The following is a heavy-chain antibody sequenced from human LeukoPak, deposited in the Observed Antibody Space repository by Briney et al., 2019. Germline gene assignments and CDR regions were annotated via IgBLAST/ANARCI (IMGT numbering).Heavy chain of an antibody. CDR1: GGSISSSSYY. V-gene: IGHV4-39*01. D-gene: IGHD3-10*01. Sequence: SETLSLTCTVSGGSISSSSYYWGWIRQPPGKGLEWIGSIYYSGSTYYNPSLKSRVTISVDTSKNQFSLKLSSVTAADTAVYYCARLWFGAFSRYYYGMDVWGQGTTVTVSS. CDR2: IYYSGST. CDR3: ARLWFGAFSRYYYGMDV. J-gene: IGHJ6*02.